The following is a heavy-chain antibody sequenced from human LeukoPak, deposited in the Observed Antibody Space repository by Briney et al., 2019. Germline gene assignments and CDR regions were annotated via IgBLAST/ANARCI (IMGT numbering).Heavy chain of an antibody. D-gene: IGHD3-22*01. V-gene: IGHV3-21*01. CDR1: GFTFSSYS. J-gene: IGHJ4*02. CDR3: ARERGALSTYYYDSSGPRYFDY. Sequence: GGSLRLSCAASGFTFSSYSMNWVRQAPGKGLEWVSSISSSSSYIYYADSVKGRFTISRDNAKNSLYMQMKSLRAEDTAVYYCARERGALSTYYYDSSGPRYFDYWGQGTLVTVSS. CDR2: ISSSSSYI.